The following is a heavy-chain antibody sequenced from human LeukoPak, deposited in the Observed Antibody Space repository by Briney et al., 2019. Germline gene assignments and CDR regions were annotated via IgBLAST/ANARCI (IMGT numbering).Heavy chain of an antibody. CDR2: IIPIFGTA. Sequence: SVKVSCKASGGTFSSYAISWVRQAPGQGLEWTGGIIPIFGTANYAQKFQGRVTITADKSTSTAYMELSSLRSEDTAVYYCAINGDYDILTGYYHWGQGTLVTVSS. V-gene: IGHV1-69*06. J-gene: IGHJ4*02. CDR1: GGTFSSYA. D-gene: IGHD3-9*01. CDR3: AINGDYDILTGYYH.